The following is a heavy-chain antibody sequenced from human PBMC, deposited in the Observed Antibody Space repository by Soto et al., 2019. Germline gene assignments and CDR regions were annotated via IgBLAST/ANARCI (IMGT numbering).Heavy chain of an antibody. CDR1: GYTFTSYY. J-gene: IGHJ4*02. D-gene: IGHD2-2*01. CDR3: ARDGVIVVVPTAKQVFDY. CDR2: INPSGGST. Sequence: GASVKVSCKASGYTFTSYYMHWVRQAPGQGLEWMGIINPSGGSTSYAQKFQGRVTMTRDTSTSTVYMELSSLRSEDTAVYYFARDGVIVVVPTAKQVFDYWGQGTLVTVSS. V-gene: IGHV1-46*01.